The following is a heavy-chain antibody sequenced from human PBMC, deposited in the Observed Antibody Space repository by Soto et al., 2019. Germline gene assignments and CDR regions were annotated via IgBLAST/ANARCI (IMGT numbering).Heavy chain of an antibody. V-gene: IGHV4-30-4*01. Sequence: SETLSLTCTVSGGSISSGDYYWSWIRQPPGKGLEWIGYIYYSGSTYYNPSLKSRVTISVDTSKNQFSLKLSSVTAADTAVYHCDTRITMVRGPFDYWGQGTLVTVSS. J-gene: IGHJ4*02. CDR1: GGSISSGDYY. D-gene: IGHD3-10*01. CDR3: DTRITMVRGPFDY. CDR2: IYYSGST.